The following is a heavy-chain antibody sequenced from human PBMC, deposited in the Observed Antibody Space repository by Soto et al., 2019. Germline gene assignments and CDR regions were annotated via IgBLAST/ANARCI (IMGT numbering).Heavy chain of an antibody. CDR3: ARAHSYPAPLDY. D-gene: IGHD1-26*01. Sequence: SETLSLTCTVSGGSISSGDYYWSWIRQPPGKGLEWIGYIYYSGSTYYNPSLKSRVTISVDTSKNQFSLKLSSVTAADTAVYYCARAHSYPAPLDYWGQGTLVTVSS. V-gene: IGHV4-30-4*01. CDR1: GGSISSGDYY. J-gene: IGHJ4*02. CDR2: IYYSGST.